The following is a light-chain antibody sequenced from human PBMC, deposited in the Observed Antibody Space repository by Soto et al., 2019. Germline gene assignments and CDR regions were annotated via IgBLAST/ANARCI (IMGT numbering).Light chain of an antibody. CDR1: SSNIGTNY. J-gene: IGLJ1*01. V-gene: IGLV1-51*01. CDR3: GTWDTSLSAFYV. CDR2: DNT. Sequence: QSVLTQPPSVSAAPGQKVTISCAGSSSNIGTNYVSWYQHLPGTAPNLLIFDNTKRPSGIPDRFSGFKSGTSATLDIAGLQTGDEADYYCGTWDTSLSAFYVFGTGTKLTVL.